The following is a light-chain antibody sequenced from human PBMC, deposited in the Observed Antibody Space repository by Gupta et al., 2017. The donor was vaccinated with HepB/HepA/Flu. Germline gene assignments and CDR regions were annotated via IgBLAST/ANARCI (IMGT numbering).Light chain of an antibody. J-gene: IGLJ3*02. V-gene: IGLV2-8*01. CDR3: SAYDGRKKVV. Sequence: QSALPHPPSASVSPGQSFTISCTGTSSDGGGYNDVSWYQQHPGKATKLMSYEVSKRPAGVPDRLAGSKYGKTASMNVSGLQAEDEADYYCSAYDGRKKVVFGGGTKLTVL. CDR2: EVS. CDR1: SSDGGGYND.